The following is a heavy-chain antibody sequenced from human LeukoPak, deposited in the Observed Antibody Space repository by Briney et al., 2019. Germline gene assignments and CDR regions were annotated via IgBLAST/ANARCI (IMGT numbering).Heavy chain of an antibody. D-gene: IGHD3-9*01. Sequence: EASVKVSCKASGYTFTGYYMHWVPQAPGQGLEWMGWINPNSGGTNYAQKFQGRVTMTRDTSISTAYVELSRLRSDDTAVYYCARDFLTGYIDYWGQGTLVTVSS. J-gene: IGHJ4*02. CDR2: INPNSGGT. CDR1: GYTFTGYY. CDR3: ARDFLTGYIDY. V-gene: IGHV1-2*02.